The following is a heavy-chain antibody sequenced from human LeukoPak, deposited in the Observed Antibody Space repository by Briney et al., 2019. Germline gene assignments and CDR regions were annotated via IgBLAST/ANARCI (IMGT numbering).Heavy chain of an antibody. CDR2: INPSGGST. CDR3: AREASQYYYDSSGPDTLNWFDP. Sequence: GASVKVSCKASGYTFTSYYMHWVRQAPGQGLEWMGIINPSGGSTSYAQKFQGRVTITADESTSTAYMELSSLRSEDTAVYYCAREASQYYYDSSGPDTLNWFDPWGQGTLVTVSS. V-gene: IGHV1-46*01. D-gene: IGHD3-22*01. J-gene: IGHJ5*02. CDR1: GYTFTSYY.